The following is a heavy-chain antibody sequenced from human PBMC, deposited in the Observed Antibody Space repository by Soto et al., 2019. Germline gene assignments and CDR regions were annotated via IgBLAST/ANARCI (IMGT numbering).Heavy chain of an antibody. J-gene: IGHJ4*02. CDR3: AGHADTTVTTLFNF. Sequence: QLQLQESGPGLVKPSEALSLTCTVSGGSISNTYYWSWLRQPPGKGLEWIARIYYSGTTYYNPSLKSRVTISMDKSKNQFSLRLSSLTAADTAVYFCAGHADTTVTTLFNFWGQGTLVTVSS. V-gene: IGHV4-39*01. CDR2: IYYSGTT. CDR1: GGSISNTYY. D-gene: IGHD4-17*01.